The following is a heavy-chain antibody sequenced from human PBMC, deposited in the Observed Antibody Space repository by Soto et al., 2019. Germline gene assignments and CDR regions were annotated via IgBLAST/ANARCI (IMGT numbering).Heavy chain of an antibody. CDR1: GGTFSSYA. CDR3: AGSPEWSYALSQLVITTFAFY. V-gene: IGHV1-69*01. Sequence: QVQLVQSGAEVKKPGSSVKVSCTAAGGTFSSYAFSWVRQAPGQGLEWLGGIIPVLGATNYAQTFQGRVTITADASTSTADMELISLSSEDTAVYYCAGSPEWSYALSQLVITTFAFYWGQGTLVPVSP. D-gene: IGHD3-22*01. CDR2: IIPVLGAT. J-gene: IGHJ4*02.